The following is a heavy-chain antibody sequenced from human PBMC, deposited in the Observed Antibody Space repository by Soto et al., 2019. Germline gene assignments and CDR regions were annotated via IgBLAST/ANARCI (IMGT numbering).Heavy chain of an antibody. V-gene: IGHV3-33*08. Sequence: PGGSLRLSCAASGFTFSSYAMHWVRQAPGKGLEWVAVIWYDGVNKYYVDSVKGRFTISRDNSKNTVYLQMNSLRAEDTAVYYCARPGYCTGGSCYFFLYWGQGTLVTAPQ. J-gene: IGHJ4*02. CDR3: ARPGYCTGGSCYFFLY. CDR2: IWYDGVNK. D-gene: IGHD2-15*01. CDR1: GFTFSSYA.